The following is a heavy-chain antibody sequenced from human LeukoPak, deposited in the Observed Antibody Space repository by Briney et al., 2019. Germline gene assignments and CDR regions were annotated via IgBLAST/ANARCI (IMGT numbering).Heavy chain of an antibody. CDR1: GVTFSDYY. Sequence: GGSLRLSCAASGVTFSDYYMSWIRQAPGKGREWNSYISSSSSYTNYADSVKGRFTISRDNAKNSLYLQMHSLRAEDTAVYYCARDLPNPYCSSTSCSSDYYGMDVWGKGTTVTVSS. CDR2: ISSSSSYT. D-gene: IGHD2-2*01. V-gene: IGHV3-11*06. CDR3: ARDLPNPYCSSTSCSSDYYGMDV. J-gene: IGHJ6*04.